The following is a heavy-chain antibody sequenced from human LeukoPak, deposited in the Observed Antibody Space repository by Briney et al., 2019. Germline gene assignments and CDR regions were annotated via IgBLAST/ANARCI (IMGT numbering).Heavy chain of an antibody. J-gene: IGHJ4*02. D-gene: IGHD4-17*01. Sequence: PGGSLRLSCAGSGFTFSSYSMHWVRQAPGKGLEYVSAISSNGGSTYYANSVKGRFTISRDNSKNTLYLQMGSLRAEDMAVYYCARGPSVGGDYVSAYFDYWGQGTLVTVSS. CDR3: ARGPSVGGDYVSAYFDY. CDR1: GFTFSSYS. V-gene: IGHV3-64*01. CDR2: ISSNGGST.